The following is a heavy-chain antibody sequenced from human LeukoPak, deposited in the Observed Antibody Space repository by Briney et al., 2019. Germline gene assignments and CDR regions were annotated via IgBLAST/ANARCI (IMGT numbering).Heavy chain of an antibody. CDR3: AREYGSSSGKALDY. D-gene: IGHD6-6*01. V-gene: IGHV4-4*07. Sequence: SETLSLTCTVSSGSLGSYYWNWLRQPAGKGLEWIGHIYTSGSTNYNPSLKSRVTMSVDTSKNQFSLKLNSVTAADTAFYYCAREYGSSSGKALDYWGQGTLVTVSS. J-gene: IGHJ4*02. CDR2: IYTSGST. CDR1: SGSLGSYY.